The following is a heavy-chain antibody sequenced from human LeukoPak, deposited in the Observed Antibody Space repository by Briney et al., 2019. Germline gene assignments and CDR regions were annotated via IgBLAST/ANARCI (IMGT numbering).Heavy chain of an antibody. CDR1: GFTFSTYA. V-gene: IGHV3-23*01. D-gene: IGHD4-17*01. CDR2: ITGSGRDT. CDR3: ARGSGYGVRDY. Sequence: GGSLRLSCAASGFTFSTYAMNWVRQAPGKRLEWVSSITGSGRDTYYAGSVKGRITISRDNSRNTLYLQMNSLRAEDTAVYYCARGSGYGVRDYWGQGTLVTVSS. J-gene: IGHJ4*02.